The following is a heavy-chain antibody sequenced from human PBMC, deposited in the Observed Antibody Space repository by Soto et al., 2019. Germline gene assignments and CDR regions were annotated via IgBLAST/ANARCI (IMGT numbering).Heavy chain of an antibody. CDR3: ARDKAATPAGQFSWFDP. Sequence: SETLSLTCTVSGGSISSYYWSWIRQPPGKGLEWIGYIYYSGSTNYNPSLKSRVTISVDTSKNQFSLKLSSVTAADTAVYYCARDKAATPAGQFSWFDPWGQGTLVTVS. V-gene: IGHV4-59*01. J-gene: IGHJ5*02. D-gene: IGHD2-2*01. CDR2: IYYSGST. CDR1: GGSISSYY.